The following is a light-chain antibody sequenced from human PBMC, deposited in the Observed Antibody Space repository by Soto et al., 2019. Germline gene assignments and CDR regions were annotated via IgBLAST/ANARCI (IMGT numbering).Light chain of an antibody. J-gene: IGKJ1*01. CDR2: DAS. CDR1: QSISSTS. CDR3: QQYGGSPVT. V-gene: IGKV3-20*01. Sequence: PGERATLSCTTSQSISSTSLAWYQQKPGQAPRLLIYDASNRATGIPDRFSGSGSGTDFTLTISRLEPEDFAVYYCQQYGGSPVTFGQGTKVEIK.